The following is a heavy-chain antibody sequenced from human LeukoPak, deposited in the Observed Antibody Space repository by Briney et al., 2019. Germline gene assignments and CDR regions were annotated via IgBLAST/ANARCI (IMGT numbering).Heavy chain of an antibody. D-gene: IGHD6-6*01. Sequence: PGGSLRLSCAASGFTFSSYAMSWVRQAPGKGLEWVSAISGSGGSTYYADSVKGRFTISRDNSKNTLYLQMNSLRAEDTAVYYCALPERGSLLGRARYSSSSFVAFDIWGQGTMVTVSS. CDR3: ALPERGSLLGRARYSSSSFVAFDI. CDR2: ISGSGGST. J-gene: IGHJ3*02. V-gene: IGHV3-23*01. CDR1: GFTFSSYA.